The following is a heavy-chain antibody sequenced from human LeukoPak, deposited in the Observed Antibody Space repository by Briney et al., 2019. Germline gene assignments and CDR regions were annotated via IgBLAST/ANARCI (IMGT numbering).Heavy chain of an antibody. D-gene: IGHD6-19*01. V-gene: IGHV1-8*01. Sequence: ASVTVSPAPSVYTFTSCDINGVRQAPGQGGEWVGWMNPNSGNTGYVQSFHGRITMTRDISIGTAYMEFSNLTSEDTSIYYCTRGSSGRRDNWGQGTLVIVSP. CDR3: TRGSSGRRDN. J-gene: IGHJ1*01. CDR2: MNPNSGNT. CDR1: VYTFTSCD.